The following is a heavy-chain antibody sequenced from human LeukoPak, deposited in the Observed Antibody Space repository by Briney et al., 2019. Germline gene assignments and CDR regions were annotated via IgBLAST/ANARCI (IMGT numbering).Heavy chain of an antibody. V-gene: IGHV3-15*01. CDR1: GFTFINAW. CDR3: ATTTLCSGGTCTNYYYGMDV. Sequence: GRSLRLSCAASGFTFINAWMSWVRQAPGKGLEWVGRGKSKTDGGTTDYAAPVKGRFTISRDDSKNTLYLQMNSLKTEDTAVYYCATTTLCSGGTCTNYYYGMDVWGQGTTVTVSS. D-gene: IGHD2-15*01. CDR2: GKSKTDGGTT. J-gene: IGHJ6*02.